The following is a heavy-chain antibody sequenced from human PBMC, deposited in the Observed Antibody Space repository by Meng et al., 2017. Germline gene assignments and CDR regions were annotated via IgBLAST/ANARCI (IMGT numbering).Heavy chain of an antibody. J-gene: IGHJ4*02. CDR2: ISWDGGST. CDR3: AKGFDYYDSSGYYQIYFDY. D-gene: IGHD3-22*01. Sequence: GESLKISCAASGFTFDDYAMHWVRQAPGKGLEWVSLISWDGGSTYYADSVKGRFTISRDNSKNSLYLQMNSLRAEDTALYYCAKGFDYYDSSGYYQIYFDYWGQGTLVTVSS. CDR1: GFTFDDYA. V-gene: IGHV3-43D*03.